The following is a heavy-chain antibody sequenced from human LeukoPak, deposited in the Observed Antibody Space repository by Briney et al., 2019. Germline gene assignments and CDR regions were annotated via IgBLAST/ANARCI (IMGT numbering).Heavy chain of an antibody. V-gene: IGHV3-53*01. CDR3: ARGLGYCTSTTCLLPFDY. CDR2: IYSGGST. J-gene: IGHJ4*02. Sequence: PEGSLRLSCAASGFTVSTYYMTWVRQAPGKGLECVSVIYSGGSTYYADSVKGRFTVSRDNSKNTLYLQMNSLRAEDTAMYYCARGLGYCTSTTCLLPFDYWGQGTLVTVSS. CDR1: GFTVSTYY. D-gene: IGHD2-2*01.